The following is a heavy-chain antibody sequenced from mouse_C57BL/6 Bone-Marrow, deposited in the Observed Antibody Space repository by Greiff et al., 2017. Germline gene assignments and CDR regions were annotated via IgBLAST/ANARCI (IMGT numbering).Heavy chain of an antibody. D-gene: IGHD2-1*01. CDR2: ISSGSSTI. Sequence: EVKLVESGGGLVKPGGSLKLSCAASGFTFSDYGMHWVRQAPEKGLEWVAYISSGSSTIYYADTVKGRFTISRDNAKNTLFLQMTSLRSEDTAMYYCARGRIYYGNYWYFDVWGTGTTVTVSS. V-gene: IGHV5-17*01. J-gene: IGHJ1*03. CDR3: ARGRIYYGNYWYFDV. CDR1: GFTFSDYG.